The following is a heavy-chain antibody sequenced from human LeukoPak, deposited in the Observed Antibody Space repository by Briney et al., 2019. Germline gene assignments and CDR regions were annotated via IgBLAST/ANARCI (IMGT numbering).Heavy chain of an antibody. Sequence: GGSLRLSCTASGFTVSSNYMSWVRQAPGKGLEWVSVIYSSGRTKYADSVEGRFTISRDNSKNTLYLQMDSLRVEDTAMYYCARDVRGYNPFDYWGQGTLVTVSS. D-gene: IGHD5-24*01. J-gene: IGHJ4*02. CDR1: GFTVSSNY. CDR3: ARDVRGYNPFDY. CDR2: IYSSGRT. V-gene: IGHV3-53*01.